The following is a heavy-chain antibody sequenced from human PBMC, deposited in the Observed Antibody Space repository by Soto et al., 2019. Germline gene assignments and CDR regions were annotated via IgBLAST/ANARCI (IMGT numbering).Heavy chain of an antibody. D-gene: IGHD6-6*01. CDR2: ISSNGVGT. CDR1: GFTLSGYA. Sequence: ESGGGLAQPGGSRRLSGAASGFTLSGYARDWVRQAPGKGLEYVSGISSNGVGTYYANSVQGRFTISRDNSKNTVYLQMGSLRPEDMAVYYCARRARPDFYYMDVWGKGTTVTVSS. CDR3: ARRARPDFYYMDV. J-gene: IGHJ6*03. V-gene: IGHV3-64*01.